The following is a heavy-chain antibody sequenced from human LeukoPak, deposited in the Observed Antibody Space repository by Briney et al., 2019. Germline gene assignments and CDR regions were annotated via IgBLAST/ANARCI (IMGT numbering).Heavy chain of an antibody. CDR1: GGSXSSYY. J-gene: IGHJ6*02. Sequence: ETLSLTCTVSGGSXSSYYWSWIRQPPGKGLEWIGYIYYSGSTNYNPSLKSRVTISVDTSKNQFSLKLSSVTAADTAVYYCARLLSGSYSYYYYYGMDVWGQGTTVTVSS. D-gene: IGHD1-26*01. CDR2: IYYSGST. CDR3: ARLLSGSYSYYYYYGMDV. V-gene: IGHV4-59*08.